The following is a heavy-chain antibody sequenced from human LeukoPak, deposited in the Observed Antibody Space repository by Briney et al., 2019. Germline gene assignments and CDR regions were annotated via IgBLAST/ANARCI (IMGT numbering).Heavy chain of an antibody. V-gene: IGHV4-59*01. J-gene: IGHJ6*03. CDR1: GGSISSYY. CDR2: IYYSGST. D-gene: IGHD5-12*01. Sequence: PSETLSLTCTVSGGSISSYYWSWIRQPAGKGLEWIGYIYYSGSTNYNPSLKSRVTISVDTSKNQFSLKLSSVTAADTAVYYCARDSGRWGGYDLDNYYYMDVWGKGTTVTISS. CDR3: ARDSGRWGGYDLDNYYYMDV.